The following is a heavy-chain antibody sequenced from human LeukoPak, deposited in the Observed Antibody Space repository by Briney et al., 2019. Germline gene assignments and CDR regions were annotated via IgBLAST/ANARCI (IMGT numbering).Heavy chain of an antibody. CDR1: GFTFSSYA. CDR3: AKAGIAAAGALDY. D-gene: IGHD6-13*01. V-gene: IGHV3-30-3*01. J-gene: IGHJ4*02. Sequence: PGRSLRLSCAASGFTFSSYAVHWVRQAPGKGLEWVAVISYDGSNKYYADSVKGRFTISRDNSKNTLYLQMNSLRAEDTAVYYCAKAGIAAAGALDYWGQGTLVTVSS. CDR2: ISYDGSNK.